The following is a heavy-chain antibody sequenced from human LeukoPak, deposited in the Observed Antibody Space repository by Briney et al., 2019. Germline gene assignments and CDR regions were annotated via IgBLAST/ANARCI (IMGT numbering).Heavy chain of an antibody. V-gene: IGHV4-34*01. Sequence: SETLSLTCAVYGGSLSGYYWSWTRQPPGKGLEWIGEINHSGSTNYNPSLKSRVTISVDTSKNQFSLKLSSVTATDTAVYYCATLGGSSSWSYDYWGQGTLVTVSS. CDR2: INHSGST. CDR1: GGSLSGYY. CDR3: ATLGGSSSWSYDY. J-gene: IGHJ4*02. D-gene: IGHD6-13*01.